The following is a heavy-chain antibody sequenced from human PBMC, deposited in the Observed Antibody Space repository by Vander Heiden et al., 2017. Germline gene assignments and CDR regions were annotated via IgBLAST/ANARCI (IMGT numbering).Heavy chain of an antibody. J-gene: IGHJ3*01. Sequence: VQLLESGGVVVQPGGSLRLSCAASGFMFGDYIMHWVRQAPGKGLEWVSLITWDGSSTYHADSVKGRFTISRDNGKKSLYLQMNSLRTEDTALYYCAKDLTTMTPYDAFDFWGQGTMVTVSS. CDR3: AKDLTTMTPYDAFDF. CDR2: ITWDGSST. D-gene: IGHD4-17*01. V-gene: IGHV3-43*01. CDR1: GFMFGDYI.